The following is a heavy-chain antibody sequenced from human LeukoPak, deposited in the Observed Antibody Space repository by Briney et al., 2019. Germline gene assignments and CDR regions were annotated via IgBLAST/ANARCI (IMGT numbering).Heavy chain of an antibody. V-gene: IGHV3-7*01. CDR3: ARDDCSSISCYHNWFDP. J-gene: IGHJ5*02. D-gene: IGHD2-2*01. Sequence: GGSLRLSCAASGFTFSSYWMSWVRQAPGKGLGWVANIKQDGSEKYYVDPVKGRFTISRDNAKNSLYLKMNSLRAEDTAVYYCARDDCSSISCYHNWFDPWGQGTLVTVSS. CDR2: IKQDGSEK. CDR1: GFTFSSYW.